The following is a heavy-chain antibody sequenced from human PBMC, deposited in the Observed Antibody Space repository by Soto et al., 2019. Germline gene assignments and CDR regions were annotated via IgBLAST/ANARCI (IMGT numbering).Heavy chain of an antibody. CDR2: ITHDGSDT. J-gene: IGHJ4*01. CDR1: GFIFTNYW. CDR3: GSVFEY. V-gene: IGHV3-74*01. Sequence: EVEVVESGGGLVQPGESLRLSCAASGFIFTNYWMHWVRQVPGRGLVWVSGITHDGSDTKYADSVKGRFTISRDNAKNTVYLQMNSLRPEDTAVYYCGSVFEYWGRGTLVTVSS.